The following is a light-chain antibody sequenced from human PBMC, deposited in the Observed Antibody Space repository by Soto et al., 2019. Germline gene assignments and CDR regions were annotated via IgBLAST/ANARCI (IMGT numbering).Light chain of an antibody. J-gene: IGKJ1*01. CDR2: GTS. V-gene: IGKV3-20*01. CDR3: QQYGSSPTWT. CDR1: QSVSSSY. Sequence: EIVLKQSPGTLSLSPGERATLSCRASQSVSSSYLAWYQQKSGQAPRLLIYGTSSRATGIPDRFSGSGSGTDFTLTIRRLEPEDSAVYYCQQYGSSPTWTFGQGTKVDIK.